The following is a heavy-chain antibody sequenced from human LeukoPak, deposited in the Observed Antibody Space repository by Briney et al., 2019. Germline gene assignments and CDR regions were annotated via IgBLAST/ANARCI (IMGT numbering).Heavy chain of an antibody. CDR2: IYYSGST. Sequence: PSETLSLTCTVSGGSISSYYWRWIRQPPGKGLEWIGYIYYSGSTNYNPSLKSRVTISVDTSKNQFSLKLSSVTAADTAVYYCARAELDYYGSGSPPFDYWGQGTLVTVSS. CDR1: GGSISSYY. J-gene: IGHJ4*02. D-gene: IGHD3-10*01. V-gene: IGHV4-59*01. CDR3: ARAELDYYGSGSPPFDY.